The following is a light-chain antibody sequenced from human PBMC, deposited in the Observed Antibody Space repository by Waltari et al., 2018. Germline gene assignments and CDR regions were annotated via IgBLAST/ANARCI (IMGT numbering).Light chain of an antibody. CDR1: STPPPGPNH. CDR2: DVS. V-gene: IGLV2-11*01. CDR3: CSYAGSYTVV. Sequence: QSALTQPRSVSGSPGQSVTISCTGTSTPPPGPNHVSWYQQHPGKAPKLMIYDVSKRPSGVPDRFSGSKSGNTASLTISGLQAEDEADYYCCSYAGSYTVVFGGGTKLTVL. J-gene: IGLJ2*01.